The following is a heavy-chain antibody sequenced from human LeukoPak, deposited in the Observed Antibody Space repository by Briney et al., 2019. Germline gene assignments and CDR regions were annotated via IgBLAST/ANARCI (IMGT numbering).Heavy chain of an antibody. J-gene: IGHJ5*02. V-gene: IGHV3-66*02. CDR1: GFTVSSNY. Sequence: GGSLRLTCAASGFTVSSNYMSWVRQAPGKGLEWVSVIYSGGSTYYADSVKGRFTISRDNSKNTLYLQMNSLRAEDTAVYYCARYCSSTSCYRLWFDPWGQGTLVTVSS. D-gene: IGHD2-2*01. CDR2: IYSGGST. CDR3: ARYCSSTSCYRLWFDP.